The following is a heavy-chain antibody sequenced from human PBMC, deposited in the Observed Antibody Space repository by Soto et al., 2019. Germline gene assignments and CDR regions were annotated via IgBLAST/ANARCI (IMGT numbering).Heavy chain of an antibody. V-gene: IGHV4-30-4*01. J-gene: IGHJ4*02. D-gene: IGHD6-13*01. CDR2: VHYSGNT. CDR3: AREIMAADHFDY. Sequence: SETLSLTCTVSGGSIRSGDYYWSWIRQTPERGLEWCGYVHYSGNTFYNPSLKSRATISLDTSRNQFSLNLSSVTAADSAVYYCAREIMAADHFDYWGQGALVTVSS. CDR1: GGSIRSGDYY.